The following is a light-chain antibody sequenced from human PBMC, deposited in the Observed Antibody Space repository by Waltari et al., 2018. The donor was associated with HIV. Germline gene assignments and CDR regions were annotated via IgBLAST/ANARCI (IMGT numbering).Light chain of an antibody. Sequence: ILYNVNERPSGVPNRFSGSKSANTASLTISGLQAEDEATYFCCSYAGTYTWVFGGGTNLTV. V-gene: IGLV2-11*01. J-gene: IGLJ3*02. CDR2: NVN. CDR3: CSYAGTYTWV.